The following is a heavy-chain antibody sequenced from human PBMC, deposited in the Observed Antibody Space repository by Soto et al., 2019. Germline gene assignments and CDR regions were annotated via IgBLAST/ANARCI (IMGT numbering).Heavy chain of an antibody. J-gene: IGHJ4*02. V-gene: IGHV3-11*01. Sequence: QEHLVESGGGLVKPGGSLRLSCAASGFTLSDYYMSWIRQAPGKGLECISYISSSGSSIYHADSVKGRFTISRDSAKKSLYLQMNSLRVEDTAVYYCARRGSSGWYESYFDYWGQGTPVTVSS. CDR3: ARRGSSGWYESYFDY. D-gene: IGHD6-19*01. CDR1: GFTLSDYY. CDR2: ISSSGSSI.